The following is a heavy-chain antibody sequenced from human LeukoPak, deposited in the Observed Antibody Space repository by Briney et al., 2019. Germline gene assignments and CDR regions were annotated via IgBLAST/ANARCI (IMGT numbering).Heavy chain of an antibody. CDR3: VRDLRDGYTCDAIHAFDI. CDR2: IYYSGST. V-gene: IGHV4-31*03. D-gene: IGHD5-24*01. J-gene: IGHJ3*02. CDR1: GGSISNGGYY. Sequence: SETLSLTCTVSGGSISNGGYYWSWIRQHPGNGLEWIGYIYYSGSTYYNPSLKSRVTISVDTSKNQFSLKLSSVTAADTAVYYCVRDLRDGYTCDAIHAFDIWGQGTMVTVSS.